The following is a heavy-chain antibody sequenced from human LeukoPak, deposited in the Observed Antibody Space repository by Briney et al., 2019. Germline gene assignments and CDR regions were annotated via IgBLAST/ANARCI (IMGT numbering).Heavy chain of an antibody. CDR1: GGSFSGYY. CDR3: ARGFVADY. D-gene: IGHD5-12*01. V-gene: IGHV4-34*01. J-gene: IGHJ4*02. Sequence: SETLSLTCAVYGGSFSGYYWSWIRQPPGKGLEWIGEINHSGSTNYNPSLKGRVTISVDTSKNQFSLKLSSVTAADTAVYYCARGFVADYWGQGTLVTVSS. CDR2: INHSGST.